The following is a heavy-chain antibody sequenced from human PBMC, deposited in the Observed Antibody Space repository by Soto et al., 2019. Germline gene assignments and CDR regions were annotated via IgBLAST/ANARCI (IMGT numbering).Heavy chain of an antibody. V-gene: IGHV3-23*01. CDR2: IDGSGGIT. J-gene: IGHJ5*02. CDR3: VKNAGRFNP. CDR1: GFTFGTTD. Sequence: QLLQSGGGLVQPGGSLTLSCAASGFTFGTTDMSWVRQAPGEGLEWVSTIDGSGGITYYADSVKGRFTISRDNSRNTVYLQMNSLRGDDTALYYCVKNAGRFNPWGQGARVTVSS.